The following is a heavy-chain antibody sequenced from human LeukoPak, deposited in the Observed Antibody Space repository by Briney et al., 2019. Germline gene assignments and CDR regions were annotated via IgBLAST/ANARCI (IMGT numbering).Heavy chain of an antibody. CDR3: AKDKDYYGSSGSLYFDY. V-gene: IGHV3-30*18. Sequence: PGGSLRLSCAASGFTFSSYGMHWVRQAPGKGLEWVAVISYDGSNKYYADSVKGRFTISRDNSKNTLYLQMNSLRAEDTAVYYCAKDKDYYGSSGSLYFDYWGQGTLVTVSS. CDR2: ISYDGSNK. J-gene: IGHJ4*02. D-gene: IGHD3-22*01. CDR1: GFTFSSYG.